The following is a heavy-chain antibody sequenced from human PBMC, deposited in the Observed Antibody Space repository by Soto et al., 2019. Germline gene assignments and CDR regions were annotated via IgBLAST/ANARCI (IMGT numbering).Heavy chain of an antibody. CDR2: ISYDGSNK. Sequence: GGSLRLSCAASGFTFSSYAMHWVRQAPGEGLEWVAVISYDGSNKYYADSVKGRFTISRDNSKNTLYLQMNSLRAEDTAVYYCARDMGSSGFYGMDVWGQGTTVTVS. CDR1: GFTFSSYA. D-gene: IGHD6-19*01. CDR3: ARDMGSSGFYGMDV. J-gene: IGHJ6*02. V-gene: IGHV3-30-3*01.